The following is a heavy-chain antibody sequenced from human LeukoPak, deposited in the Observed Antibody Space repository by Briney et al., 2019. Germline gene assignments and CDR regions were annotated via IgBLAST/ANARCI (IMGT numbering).Heavy chain of an antibody. CDR2: ISYDGSNK. CDR1: GFTFSSYG. Sequence: PGGSLRLSCAASGFTFSSYGMHWVRQAPGKGLEWVAVISYDGSNKYYADSVKGRFTISRDNSKNTLYLQMNSLRAEDTAVYYCARARSSSSKGVCYFDYWGQGTLVTVSS. CDR3: ARARSSSSKGVCYFDY. J-gene: IGHJ4*02. V-gene: IGHV3-30*03. D-gene: IGHD6-6*01.